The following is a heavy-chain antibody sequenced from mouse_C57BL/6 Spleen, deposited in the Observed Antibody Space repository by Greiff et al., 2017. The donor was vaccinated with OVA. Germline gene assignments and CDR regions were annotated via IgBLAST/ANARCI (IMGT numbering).Heavy chain of an antibody. CDR2: INPGSGGT. CDR1: GYAFTNYL. J-gene: IGHJ3*01. D-gene: IGHD2-2*01. CDR3: ARSDYGYGFAY. Sequence: VKLMESGAELVRPGTSVKVSCKASGYAFTNYLIEWVKQRPGQGLEWIGVINPGSGGTNYNEKFKGKATLTADKSSSTAYMQLSSLTSEDSAVYFCARSDYGYGFAYWGQGTLVTVSA. V-gene: IGHV1-54*01.